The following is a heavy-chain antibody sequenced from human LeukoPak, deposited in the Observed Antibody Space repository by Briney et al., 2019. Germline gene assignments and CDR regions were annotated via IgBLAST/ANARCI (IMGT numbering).Heavy chain of an antibody. CDR1: GYTFTSYG. Sequence: ASVKVSCKASGYTFTSYGISWVRQAPGQGLEWMGWISAYNGNTNYAQKLQGRVTMTTDTSTSTAYMELRSLRSDDTAVYYCARDPPSPPYGALAQRGREYYYGMDVWGQGTTVTVSS. CDR3: ARDPPSPPYGALAQRGREYYYGMDV. J-gene: IGHJ6*02. CDR2: ISAYNGNT. D-gene: IGHD4-17*01. V-gene: IGHV1-18*01.